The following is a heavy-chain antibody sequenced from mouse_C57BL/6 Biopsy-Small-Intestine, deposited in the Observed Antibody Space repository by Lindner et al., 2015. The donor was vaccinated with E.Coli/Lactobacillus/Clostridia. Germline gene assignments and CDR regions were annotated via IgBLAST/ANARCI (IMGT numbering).Heavy chain of an antibody. CDR1: GYSFTGYN. J-gene: IGHJ4*01. Sequence: VQLQESGAELVKPGASVKISCKASGYSFTGYNMSWVKQSHGRSLEWIGYIYPNNGGTGYNQKFKSKATLTVDKSSSTAYMELHSLASEDSAVYYCARDYFYAMDYWGQGTSVTVSS. V-gene: IGHV1-34*01. CDR2: IYPNNGGT. CDR3: ARDYFYAMDY. D-gene: IGHD1-1*01.